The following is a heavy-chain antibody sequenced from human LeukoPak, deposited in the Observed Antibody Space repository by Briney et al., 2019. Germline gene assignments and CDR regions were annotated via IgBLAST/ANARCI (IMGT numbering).Heavy chain of an antibody. CDR3: ARDNGNNRPNWFDP. V-gene: IGHV3-33*01. CDR2: IWYDGSNK. D-gene: IGHD1/OR15-1a*01. CDR1: GFTFSSYG. J-gene: IGHJ5*02. Sequence: QAGGSLRLSCAASGFTFSSYGMHWVRQAPGKGLEWVAVIWYDGSNKYYADSVKGRFTISRDNSKNTLFLQMNSLRAEDTAVYYCARDNGNNRPNWFDPWGQGTLVTVSS.